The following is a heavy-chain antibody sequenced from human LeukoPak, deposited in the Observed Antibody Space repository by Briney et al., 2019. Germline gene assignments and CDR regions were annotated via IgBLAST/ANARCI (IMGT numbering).Heavy chain of an antibody. CDR1: GGSISSYY. V-gene: IGHV4-59*01. J-gene: IGHJ1*01. Sequence: PSETLSLTCTVSGGSISSYYWSWIRQPPGKGLEYIGYIYYSGSTNYNPSLKSRVTISVDTSKNQFSLKLSSVTAADTAVYYCATESPRSSGWYENLGSEYFQHWGQGTLVTVSS. CDR2: IYYSGST. CDR3: ATESPRSSGWYENLGSEYFQH. D-gene: IGHD6-19*01.